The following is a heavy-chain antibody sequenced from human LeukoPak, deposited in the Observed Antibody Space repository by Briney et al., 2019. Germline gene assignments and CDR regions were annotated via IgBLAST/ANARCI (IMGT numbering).Heavy chain of an antibody. CDR1: GGSFSGYY. D-gene: IGHD6-13*01. V-gene: IGHV4-34*01. J-gene: IGHJ5*02. CDR2: INHSGST. CDR3: ARGPYGSSWYR. Sequence: SETLSLTCAVYGGSFSGYYWSWIRQPPGKGLEWIGEINHSGSTNYNPSLKSRVTISVDTSKNQFSLKLSSVTAADTAVYYCARGPYGSSWYRWGQGTLVTVSS.